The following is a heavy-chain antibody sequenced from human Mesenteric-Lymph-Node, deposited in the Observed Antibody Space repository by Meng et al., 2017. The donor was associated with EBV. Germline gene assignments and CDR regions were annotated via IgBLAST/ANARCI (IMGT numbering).Heavy chain of an antibody. V-gene: IGHV6-1*01. CDR3: ARGATSVFDL. CDR1: GDSVSSSSAA. Sequence: QVQLQQSGPGLVKPSXXLSLICVISGDSVSSSSAAWTWIRQSPSRGLEWLGRTYYRSKWYNDYAVFVKSRITINPDTSKNQFSLQLNSVTPEDTAVYYCARGATSVFDLWGRGTLVTVSS. J-gene: IGHJ2*01. CDR2: TYYRSKWYN.